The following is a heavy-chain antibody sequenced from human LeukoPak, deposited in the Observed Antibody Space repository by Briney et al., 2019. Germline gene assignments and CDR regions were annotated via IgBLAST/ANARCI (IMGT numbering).Heavy chain of an antibody. Sequence: ASVKVSCKASGYTFTSYDINWVRQATGQGLEWMVRINPNSGATNYAQKFQGRVTMTRDTSISTADMELTTLRYDDTAVYYCAKSIEYCGADCYGYFDLWGRGTLVTVSS. CDR3: AKSIEYCGADCYGYFDL. CDR1: GYTFTSYD. V-gene: IGHV1-2*06. J-gene: IGHJ2*01. D-gene: IGHD2-21*02. CDR2: INPNSGAT.